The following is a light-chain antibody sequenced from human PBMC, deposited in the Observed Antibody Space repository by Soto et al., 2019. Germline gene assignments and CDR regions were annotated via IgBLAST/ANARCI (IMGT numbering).Light chain of an antibody. J-gene: IGKJ4*01. CDR3: QQYKKWPLT. CDR2: GAS. Sequence: EIVMTQSPATLSVSPGDRATLYCRASRSVSSILAWYQQKPGQAPRLLIYGASTRATDIPARFSGSGSGTEFTLTISSLQSEDFAVYYCQQYKKWPLTFGGGTKVEIK. V-gene: IGKV3-15*01. CDR1: RSVSSI.